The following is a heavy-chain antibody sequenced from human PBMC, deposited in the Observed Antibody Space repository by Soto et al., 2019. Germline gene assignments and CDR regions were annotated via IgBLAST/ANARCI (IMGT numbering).Heavy chain of an antibody. CDR1: VGSFTTGDYS. V-gene: IGHV4-30-2*01. J-gene: IGHJ5*02. CDR2: IYDSGST. Sequence: QLQLQESGSGQVKPSQTLSLTCAVSVGSFTTGDYSWNWIRPPPGRGLEWVGYIYDSGSTYYNPSLKSRGTLSLVRSKNHVSRKLRSVTAADTAVYYCARGRSTSGYPNFDPWGQGTLVTVSS. CDR3: ARGRSTSGYPNFDP. D-gene: IGHD3-22*01.